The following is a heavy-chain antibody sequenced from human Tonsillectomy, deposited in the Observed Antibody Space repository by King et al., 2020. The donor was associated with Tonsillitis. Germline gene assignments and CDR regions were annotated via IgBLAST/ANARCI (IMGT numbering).Heavy chain of an antibody. J-gene: IGHJ4*02. D-gene: IGHD6-6*01. Sequence: VQLVESGAEVRKPGASVKVSCQASGYAFTDHYVHWVRQAPGQGLEWMGWIIPNSGVTNFVERFRGRVTVNRDTSLSTAYMELSGLTSDDTAVYYCARGESLAARRGRNYFDYFGQGTLVTVSS. V-gene: IGHV1-2*02. CDR3: ARGESLAARRGRNYFDY. CDR1: GYAFTDHY. CDR2: IIPNSGVT.